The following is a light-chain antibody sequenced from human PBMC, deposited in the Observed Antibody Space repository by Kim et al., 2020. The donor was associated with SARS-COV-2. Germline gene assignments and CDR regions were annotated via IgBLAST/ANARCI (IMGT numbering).Light chain of an antibody. CDR2: KAS. Sequence: DIQMTQSPSTLSASVGDRVTITCRASQSISSWLAWYQQKPGKAPKLLIYKASSLESGVPSRFSGSGSGREVTVASSSLQPDDFATYYCQQYNSYSRTFGQGTKVDIK. CDR3: QQYNSYSRT. J-gene: IGKJ1*01. V-gene: IGKV1-5*03. CDR1: QSISSW.